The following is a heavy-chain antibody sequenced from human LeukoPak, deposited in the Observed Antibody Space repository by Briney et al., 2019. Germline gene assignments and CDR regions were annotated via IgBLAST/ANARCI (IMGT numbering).Heavy chain of an antibody. CDR3: AELGITMIGGV. CDR1: GFTFSSYW. Sequence: PGGSLRLSCAASGFTFSSYWMSWVRQAPGKGLEWVSSLNGGGDTTYYADSVKGRFTISRDNAKNSLYLQMNSLRAEDTAVYYCAELGITMIGGVWGKGTTVTISS. V-gene: IGHV3-48*04. D-gene: IGHD3-10*02. CDR2: LNGGGDTT. J-gene: IGHJ6*04.